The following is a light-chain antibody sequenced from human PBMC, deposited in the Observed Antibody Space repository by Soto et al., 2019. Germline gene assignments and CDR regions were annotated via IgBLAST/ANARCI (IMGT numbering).Light chain of an antibody. Sequence: QSVLTQPPSLSAAPGQKVTISXSXXXXXIGNSGVSWYQQLPGTAPRLLISDNDKRPSGIPDRFSASKSGTSATLAITGLQTGDEAHYFCGTWDTSLSALLFGGGTQLTVL. CDR2: DND. J-gene: IGLJ2*01. CDR3: GTWDTSLSALL. CDR1: XXXIGNSG. V-gene: IGLV1-51*01.